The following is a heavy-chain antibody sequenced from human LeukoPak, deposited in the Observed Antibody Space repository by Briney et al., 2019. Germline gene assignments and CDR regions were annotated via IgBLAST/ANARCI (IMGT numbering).Heavy chain of an antibody. J-gene: IGHJ3*02. Sequence: GGSLNFSWQGPGYPFANYWIGWVRQMPGKGLGWIAIIYPGDSDTKYSPSFQDQVTISADKSIKTASLQWRSLKASDTAMYYCARLSMIDTFDIWGLGTVVTVSS. V-gene: IGHV5-51*01. CDR3: ARLSMIDTFDI. CDR1: GYPFANYW. CDR2: IYPGDSDT. D-gene: IGHD3-22*01.